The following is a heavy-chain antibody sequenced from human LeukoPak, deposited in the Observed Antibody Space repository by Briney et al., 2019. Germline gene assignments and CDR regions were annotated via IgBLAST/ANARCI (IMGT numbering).Heavy chain of an antibody. D-gene: IGHD6-6*01. Sequence: GGSLRLSCAASGFTFSSYWMSCVRQAPGKGLVWVSRINSDGSSTSYADSVKGRFTISRDNAKNTLYLQMNSLRAEDTAVYYCAREDEYSSSSGIDYWGQGTLLTVSS. CDR3: AREDEYSSSSGIDY. V-gene: IGHV3-74*01. CDR2: INSDGSST. J-gene: IGHJ4*02. CDR1: GFTFSSYW.